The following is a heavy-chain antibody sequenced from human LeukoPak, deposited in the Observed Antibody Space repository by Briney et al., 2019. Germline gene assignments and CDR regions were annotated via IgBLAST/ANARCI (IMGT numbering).Heavy chain of an antibody. CDR3: ARATYYYDSSGTRYFDY. D-gene: IGHD3-22*01. J-gene: IGHJ4*02. CDR1: GGSISSSSYY. V-gene: IGHV4-39*07. Sequence: PSETLSLTCTVSGGSISSSSYYWGWIRQPPGKGLEWIGSIYYSGSTYYNPSLKSRVTISVDTSKNQFSLKLSSVTAADTAVYYCARATYYYDSSGTRYFDYWGQGTLVAVSS. CDR2: IYYSGST.